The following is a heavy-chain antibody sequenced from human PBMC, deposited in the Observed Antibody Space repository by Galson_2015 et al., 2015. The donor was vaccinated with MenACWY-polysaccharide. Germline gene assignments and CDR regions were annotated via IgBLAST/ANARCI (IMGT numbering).Heavy chain of an antibody. Sequence: SLRLSCAASGFTFSDYYMSWIRQAPGKGLEWVSYISRSGSTIYYADSVKGRFTISRDNAKNSLYLQMNSLRVEDTAVYYCARLLVDCTNGVCSDYYYYGMDVWGQGTTVTVSS. CDR3: ARLLVDCTNGVCSDYYYYGMDV. CDR2: ISRSGSTI. V-gene: IGHV3-11*01. D-gene: IGHD2-8*01. J-gene: IGHJ6*02. CDR1: GFTFSDYY.